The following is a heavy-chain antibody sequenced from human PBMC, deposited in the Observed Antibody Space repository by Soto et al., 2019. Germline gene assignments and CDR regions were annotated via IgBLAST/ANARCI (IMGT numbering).Heavy chain of an antibody. D-gene: IGHD6-13*01. CDR3: ARDLRAAADDAFDI. CDR1: GGSISSYY. CDR2: IYYSGST. Sequence: SETLSLTCTVSGGSISSYYWSWIRQPPGKGLEWIGYIYYSGSTNYNPSLKSRVTISVDTSKNQFSLKLSSVTAADTAVYYCARDLRAAADDAFDIWGQGTMVTVSS. J-gene: IGHJ3*02. V-gene: IGHV4-59*12.